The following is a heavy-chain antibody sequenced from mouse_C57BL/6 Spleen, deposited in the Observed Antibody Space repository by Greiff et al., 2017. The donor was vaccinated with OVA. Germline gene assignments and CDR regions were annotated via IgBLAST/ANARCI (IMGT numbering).Heavy chain of an antibody. V-gene: IGHV1-22*01. CDR2: INPNNGGT. J-gene: IGHJ2*01. CDR1: GYTFTDYN. D-gene: IGHD1-1*01. CDR3: ARYGSSYEGFDY. Sequence: EVQLQESGPELVKPGASVKMSCKASGYTFTDYNMHWVKQSHGKSLEWIGYINPNNGGTSYNQKFKGKATLTVNKSSSTAYMELRSLTSEDSAVYYCARYGSSYEGFDYWGQGTTLTVSS.